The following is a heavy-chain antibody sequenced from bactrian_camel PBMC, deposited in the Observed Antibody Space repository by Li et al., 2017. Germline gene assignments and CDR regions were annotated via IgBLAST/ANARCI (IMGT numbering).Heavy chain of an antibody. CDR1: GFTFNKYV. CDR3: AADGGSRYAGAYNY. V-gene: IGHV3S7*01. CDR2: IYIDGGGT. J-gene: IGHJ4*01. Sequence: VQLVESGGGSVQPGGSLRLSCAASGFTFNKYVLSWVRQAPGKGLEWVSSIYIDGGGTYYADSVKGRFTISIYNDKNTLYLQMNSLEPEDMAVYYCAADGGSRYAGAYNYWGQGTQVTVS. D-gene: IGHD6*01.